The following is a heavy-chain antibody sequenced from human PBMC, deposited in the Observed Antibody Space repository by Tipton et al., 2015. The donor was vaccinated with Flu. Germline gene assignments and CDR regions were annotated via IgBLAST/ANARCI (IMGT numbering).Heavy chain of an antibody. D-gene: IGHD4-23*01. CDR2: IIPILGIA. Sequence: QLVQSGAEVKKPGSSVKVSCKASGGTFSSYAISWVRQAPGQGLEWMGGIIPILGIANYAQKFQGRVTITADESTSTAYMELSSLRSEDTAVYYCARGEDYGGNSDWFDPWGQGTLVTVSS. J-gene: IGHJ5*02. V-gene: IGHV1-69*01. CDR1: GGTFSSYA. CDR3: ARGEDYGGNSDWFDP.